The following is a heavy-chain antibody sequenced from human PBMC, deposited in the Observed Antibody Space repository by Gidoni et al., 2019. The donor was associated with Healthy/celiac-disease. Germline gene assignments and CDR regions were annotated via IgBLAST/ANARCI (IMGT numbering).Heavy chain of an antibody. CDR3: ASMESGSSWYWFDP. CDR1: GFSFTSYW. D-gene: IGHD6-13*01. CDR2: IDPSDSYT. V-gene: IGHV5-10-1*03. J-gene: IGHJ5*02. Sequence: EVQLVQSGAEVKKPGESLRISCKGSGFSFTSYWITWVRQMPGKGLEWMGRIDPSDSYTKYSPSLQGHVTISADRSISTAYLQWSSLKASDTAMYYCASMESGSSWYWFDPWGQGTLVTVSS.